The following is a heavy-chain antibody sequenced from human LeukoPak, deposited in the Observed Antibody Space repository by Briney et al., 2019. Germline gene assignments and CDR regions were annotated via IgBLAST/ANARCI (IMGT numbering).Heavy chain of an antibody. J-gene: IGHJ3*02. CDR1: GYTFTSYA. D-gene: IGHD6-19*01. CDR2: INAGNGNT. Sequence: ASVKVSCKASGYTFTSYAMHWVRQAPGQRLEWMGWINAGNGNTNYSQKFQGRVTITRDTSASAAYMELSSLRSEDAAVYYCAAEREWLVREATNDAFDIWGQGTMVTVSS. V-gene: IGHV1-3*01. CDR3: AAEREWLVREATNDAFDI.